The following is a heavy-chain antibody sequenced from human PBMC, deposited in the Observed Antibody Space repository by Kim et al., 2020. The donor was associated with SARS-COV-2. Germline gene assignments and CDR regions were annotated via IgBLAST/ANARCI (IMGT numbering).Heavy chain of an antibody. D-gene: IGHD3-10*01. CDR2: IHYSGST. Sequence: SETLSLTCSVSGGSISSSSYYWGWIRQPPGKGLEWIGSIHYSGSTYYNPSLKSRVTISVDTSKNQFSLKLSSVTAADTAVYYCARDSPGGFWGQGTLVTVSS. CDR3: ARDSPGGF. CDR1: GGSISSSSYY. J-gene: IGHJ4*02. V-gene: IGHV4-39*02.